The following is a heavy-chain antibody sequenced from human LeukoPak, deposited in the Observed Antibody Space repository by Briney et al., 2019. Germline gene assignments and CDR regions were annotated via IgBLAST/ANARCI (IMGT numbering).Heavy chain of an antibody. CDR1: GYTFNTFT. Sequence: SVTVSCKAFGYTFNTFTISWVRQAPGQGLEWVGSLIPIFSTTNYAQKFQGRVTITADISTSTAYMELTSLIFEDTAVYYCAREGSLVGVMGLDVWGQGTPVTVSS. CDR3: AREGSLVGVMGLDV. J-gene: IGHJ4*02. V-gene: IGHV1-69*08. CDR2: LIPIFSTT. D-gene: IGHD1-26*01.